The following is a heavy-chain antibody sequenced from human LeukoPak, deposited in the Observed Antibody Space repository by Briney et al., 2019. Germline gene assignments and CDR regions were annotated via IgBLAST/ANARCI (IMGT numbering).Heavy chain of an antibody. J-gene: IGHJ4*02. D-gene: IGHD3-9*01. CDR2: IYYSGST. Sequence: HPSDTLPLTCTVSGGSISSSSYYWGCIRQPPGKGLEWIGSIYYSGSTYYNPSLKSRVTISVDTSKNQFSLKLSSVTAADTAVYYCARDYDILTGSSAVDYWGQGTLVTVS. V-gene: IGHV4-39*02. CDR3: ARDYDILTGSSAVDY. CDR1: GGSISSSSYY.